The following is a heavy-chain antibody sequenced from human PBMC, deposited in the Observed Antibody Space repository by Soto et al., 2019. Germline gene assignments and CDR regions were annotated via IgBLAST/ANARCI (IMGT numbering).Heavy chain of an antibody. CDR2: IYYSGST. V-gene: IGHV4-31*03. CDR3: ARRWSGSRQGFDP. CDR1: GGSISSGDYY. J-gene: IGHJ5*02. D-gene: IGHD3-3*01. Sequence: QVQLQESGPGLVKPSQTLSLTCTVSGGSISSGDYYWSWIRQHPGKGLEWIGYIYYSGSTYYNPYHKSRVTISVDTSKNQFSLKRSSVTAADTAVYYCARRWSGSRQGFDPWGQGTLVTVSS.